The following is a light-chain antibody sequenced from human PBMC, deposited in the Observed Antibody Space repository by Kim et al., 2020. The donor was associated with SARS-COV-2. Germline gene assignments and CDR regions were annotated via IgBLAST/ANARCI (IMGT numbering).Light chain of an antibody. CDR1: QSISSMY. V-gene: IGKV3-20*01. CDR3: QQYENSPWT. J-gene: IGKJ1*01. CDR2: GAY. Sequence: PGESATRNKNARQSISSMYLAWYQKIPGQSPRLLISGAYYSATGIPDRFSGSGSRTDFTLNISRLEPEDCAVYYCQQYENSPWTFGQGTKVDIK.